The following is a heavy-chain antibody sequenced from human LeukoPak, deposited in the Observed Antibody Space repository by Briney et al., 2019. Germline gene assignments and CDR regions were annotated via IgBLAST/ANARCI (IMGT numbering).Heavy chain of an antibody. CDR3: ARDVSTVRWELLLGSFWFDP. D-gene: IGHD1-26*01. Sequence: GGSLRLSCAASRFTFSSYGMHWVRQAPGKGLEWVAYIQYDGSNAQYADSVKGRFSISRDSSKNILYLQMNSLRAEDTAVYYCARDVSTVRWELLLGSFWFDPWGQGTLVTVSS. V-gene: IGHV3-30*02. CDR1: RFTFSSYG. J-gene: IGHJ5*02. CDR2: IQYDGSNA.